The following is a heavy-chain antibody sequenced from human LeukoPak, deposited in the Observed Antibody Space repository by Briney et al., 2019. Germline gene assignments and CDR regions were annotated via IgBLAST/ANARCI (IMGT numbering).Heavy chain of an antibody. CDR1: GFTFSSYA. CDR3: ARASGPLSF. Sequence: PGGSLRLPCAASGFTFSSYAMHWVRQAPGKGLEWVAVISYDGSNKYYADSVKGRFTISRDNSKNTLYLQMNSLRAEDTAVYYCARASGPLSFWGQGTLVTVSS. D-gene: IGHD2-15*01. CDR2: ISYDGSNK. V-gene: IGHV3-30-3*01. J-gene: IGHJ4*02.